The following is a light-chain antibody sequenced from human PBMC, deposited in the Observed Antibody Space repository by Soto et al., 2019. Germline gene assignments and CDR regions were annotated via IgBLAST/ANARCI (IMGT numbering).Light chain of an antibody. V-gene: IGKV3-20*01. J-gene: IGKJ1*01. CDR3: QQYGSSPRT. Sequence: EIVLTQSPGPLSLSPGERATLSCRASQSVSSSYLAWYQQKPGQAPRLLIYGASSRATGIPDRFSGSGSGTDFTLTISRLEPEDFVVYYGQQYGSSPRTFGQGTKVEIK. CDR1: QSVSSSY. CDR2: GAS.